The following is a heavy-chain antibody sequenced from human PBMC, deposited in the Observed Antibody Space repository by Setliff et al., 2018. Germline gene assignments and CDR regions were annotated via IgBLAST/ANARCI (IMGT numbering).Heavy chain of an antibody. J-gene: IGHJ6*02. D-gene: IGHD4-17*01. V-gene: IGHV1-69*13. CDR3: ARDLIDPYYGDYLSFYYYGMDV. CDR2: IIPIFGTA. Sequence: SVKVSCKASGGTFSSYAISWVRQAPGQGLEWMGGIIPIFGTANYAQKFQGRVTITADESTSTAYMELSSLRSEDTAVYYCARDLIDPYYGDYLSFYYYGMDVWGQGTTVTVSS. CDR1: GGTFSSYA.